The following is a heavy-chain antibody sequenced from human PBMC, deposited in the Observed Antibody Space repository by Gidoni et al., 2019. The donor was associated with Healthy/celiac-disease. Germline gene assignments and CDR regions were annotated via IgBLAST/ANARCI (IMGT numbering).Heavy chain of an antibody. J-gene: IGHJ2*01. CDR2: IDWDDDK. Sequence: LEWLARIDWDDDKYYSTSLKTSLTISKDTSKNQVILTMTNMDPVDTATYYCARMGAGGELRTWYFDLWGRGTLVTVSS. V-gene: IGHV2-70*11. CDR3: ARMGAGGELRTWYFDL. D-gene: IGHD1-26*01.